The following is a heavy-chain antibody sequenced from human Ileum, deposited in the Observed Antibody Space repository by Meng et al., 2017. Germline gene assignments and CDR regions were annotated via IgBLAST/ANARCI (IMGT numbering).Heavy chain of an antibody. D-gene: IGHD2-21*01. CDR3: VRNEGYSLGD. CDR2: ISQESGRT. V-gene: IGHV4-4*02. J-gene: IGHJ4*02. CDR1: GDSIDSREW. Sequence: GQLQELGQVLVKPSVTLSLTWPGSGDSIDSREWWSWVRQPPGKGLEWIGEISQESGRTNYNPSLKSRVTISLDKSKNQFSLNLNSVTAADTAVYYCVRNEGYSLGDWGQGTLVTVSS.